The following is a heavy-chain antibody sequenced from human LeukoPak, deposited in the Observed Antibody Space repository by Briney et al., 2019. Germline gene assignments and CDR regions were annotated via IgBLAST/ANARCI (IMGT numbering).Heavy chain of an antibody. Sequence: SETLSLTCTVSGGSLIISDYYWGWIRQSPGKGLECIGKISYSGNTYYNPSLRSRVHMSVDTSKNQFSLTLSSVTASDTAVYYSARLTAFWGQGILVTVSS. V-gene: IGHV4-39*01. CDR3: ARLTAF. CDR2: ISYSGNT. CDR1: GGSLIISDYY. J-gene: IGHJ4*02. D-gene: IGHD2-21*02.